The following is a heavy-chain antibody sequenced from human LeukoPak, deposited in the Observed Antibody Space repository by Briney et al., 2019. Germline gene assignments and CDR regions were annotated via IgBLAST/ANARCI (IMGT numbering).Heavy chain of an antibody. J-gene: IGHJ4*02. V-gene: IGHV3-30*02. CDR3: AKAARSFLEGPNGYFDY. Sequence: PGGSLRLSCAASGFTFSSYGMHWVRQAPGKGLEWVAFIRYDGSNKYYADSVKGRFTISRDNSKNTLYLQMNSLRAEDTALYYCAKAARSFLEGPNGYFDYWGQGTLVTVSS. CDR2: IRYDGSNK. CDR1: GFTFSSYG. D-gene: IGHD3-3*01.